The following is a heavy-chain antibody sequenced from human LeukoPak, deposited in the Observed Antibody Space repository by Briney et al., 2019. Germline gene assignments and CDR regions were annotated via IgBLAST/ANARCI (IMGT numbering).Heavy chain of an antibody. CDR3: ASKLTTSY. V-gene: IGHV3-66*01. J-gene: IGHJ4*02. D-gene: IGHD4-17*01. CDR1: GLTVSSNY. CDR2: IYSGGTT. Sequence: GGSLRLSCVVSGLTVSSNYMSWVRQAPGKGLEWVSVIYSGGTTNYADSVKGRFLVYRDNSKNTLYLQMNSLRAEDTAVYYCASKLTTSYWGQGTLVTVSS.